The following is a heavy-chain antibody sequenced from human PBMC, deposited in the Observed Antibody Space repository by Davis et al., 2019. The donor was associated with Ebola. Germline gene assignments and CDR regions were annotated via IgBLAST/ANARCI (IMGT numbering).Heavy chain of an antibody. V-gene: IGHV5-51*01. CDR2: IYPGDSDI. CDR1: GYTFTSNW. D-gene: IGHD1-26*01. J-gene: IGHJ3*01. Sequence: KVSCKVSGYTFTSNWIAWVRQMPGEGLEWMGSIYPGDSDIRYSPSFQGQVTISADKSVTTAYLQWSSLKASDTAMYYCARGGDSGQRTFDVWGQGTMVTVSS. CDR3: ARGGDSGQRTFDV.